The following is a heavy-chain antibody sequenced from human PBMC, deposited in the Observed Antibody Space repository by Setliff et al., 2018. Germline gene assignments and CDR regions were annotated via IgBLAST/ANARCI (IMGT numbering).Heavy chain of an antibody. V-gene: IGHV1-18*01. D-gene: IGHD6-13*01. J-gene: IGHJ4*02. CDR1: GYTFTDFG. CDR3: ARGGMAAAGRKGVFEH. CDR2: ISPYTGNT. Sequence: ASVKVSCKASGYTFTDFGINWVRQAPGQGLEWMGWISPYTGNTYSAQRFQGRVTLTTDTSTSTAYMEVNSVTSDDTAMYFCARGGMAAAGRKGVFEHWGQGTLVTVSS.